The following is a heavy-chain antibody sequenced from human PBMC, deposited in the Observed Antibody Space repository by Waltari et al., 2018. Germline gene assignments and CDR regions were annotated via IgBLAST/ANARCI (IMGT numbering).Heavy chain of an antibody. CDR2: IYYSGRP. D-gene: IGHD3-3*01. V-gene: IGHV4-31*03. CDR3: ARGYSITIFGVVIRGGAFDI. CDR1: GGSISSGGYY. J-gene: IGHJ3*02. Sequence: QVQLQESGPGLVKPSQTLSLTCTVSGGSISSGGYYWSWIRQHPGKGLEWIGSIYYSGRPYYNPSLKSRFTISVDTSKNQFSLKLSSVTAADTAVYYCARGYSITIFGVVIRGGAFDIWGQGTMVTVSS.